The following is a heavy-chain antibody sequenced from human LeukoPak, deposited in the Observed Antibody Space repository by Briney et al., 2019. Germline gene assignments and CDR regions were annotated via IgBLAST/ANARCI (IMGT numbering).Heavy chain of an antibody. J-gene: IGHJ6*04. CDR2: IIPIFGTA. D-gene: IGHD3-10*01. CDR1: GGTFSSYA. Sequence: GASVKVSCKASGGTFSSYAISWVRQAPGQGLEWMGGIIPIFGTANYAQKFQGRVTITADESTSTAYMELSSLGSEDTAVYYCAREHYYGSGSYYWGMDVWGKGTTVTVSS. CDR3: AREHYYGSGSYYWGMDV. V-gene: IGHV1-69*13.